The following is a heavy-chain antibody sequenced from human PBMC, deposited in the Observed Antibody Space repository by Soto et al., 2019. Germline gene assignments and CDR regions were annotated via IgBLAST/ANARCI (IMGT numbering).Heavy chain of an antibody. CDR1: GFTFSSQW. J-gene: IGHJ4*02. D-gene: IGHD5-18*01. V-gene: IGHV3-74*01. Sequence: EVQLVESGGGLVQPGGSLRLSCAASGFTFSSQWLHWVRQAPGKGLVWISRINNDGTSTNYADSVKGRFTVSRDNAKKTMSLQMNSLRAEDTAVSYCASWRGGYTYGLDHWGQGTPVTVSS. CDR2: INNDGTST. CDR3: ASWRGGYTYGLDH.